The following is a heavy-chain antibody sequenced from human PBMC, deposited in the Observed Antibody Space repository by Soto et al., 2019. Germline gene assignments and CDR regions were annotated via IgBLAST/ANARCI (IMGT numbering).Heavy chain of an antibody. D-gene: IGHD1-1*01. J-gene: IGHJ4*02. CDR2: ISYDGSNK. CDR3: ARGDDWNDEGEEFDY. V-gene: IGHV3-30-3*01. Sequence: GGSLRLSCAASGFTFSSYAMHWVRQASGKGLEWVAVISYDGSNKYSADSVKGRFTISRDNSKYPLYQQMNSMRAEDTSVYYCARGDDWNDEGEEFDYWGQGTLVTVSS. CDR1: GFTFSSYA.